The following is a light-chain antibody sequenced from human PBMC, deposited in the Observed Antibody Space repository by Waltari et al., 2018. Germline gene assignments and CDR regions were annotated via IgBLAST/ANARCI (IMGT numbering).Light chain of an antibody. Sequence: QSVLTQPPSVSGAPGQRVTISCTGSSSNIGAGYDVHWYQQLPGTAPKLLIYGNSNRPSGGPDRFAGSKTGTSASRAITGLQAEDEADYYCQSYDSSLSGYVFGGGTKLTVL. CDR1: SSNIGAGYD. V-gene: IGLV1-40*01. J-gene: IGLJ2*01. CDR2: GNS. CDR3: QSYDSSLSGYV.